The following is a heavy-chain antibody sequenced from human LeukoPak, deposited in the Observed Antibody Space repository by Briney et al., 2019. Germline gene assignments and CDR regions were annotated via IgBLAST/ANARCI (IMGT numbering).Heavy chain of an antibody. CDR2: TYYRSKWYN. V-gene: IGHV6-1*01. D-gene: IGHD6-19*01. CDR3: ARAYSSGWYEGIDY. Sequence: SQTLSLTCAISGDSVSNNIAAWNWIRQSPSRGLEWLGRTYYRSKWYNDYAVSVKSRITINPDTSKNQFSLQLNSVTPEDTAVYYCARAYSSGWYEGIDYWAREPWSPSPQ. CDR1: GDSVSNNIAA. J-gene: IGHJ4*02.